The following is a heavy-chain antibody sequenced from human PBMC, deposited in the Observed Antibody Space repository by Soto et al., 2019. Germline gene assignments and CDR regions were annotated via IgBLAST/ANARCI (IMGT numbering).Heavy chain of an antibody. D-gene: IGHD1-1*01. V-gene: IGHV3-13*01. Sequence: GGSLRLSCAASGFTFSSYDMHWVRQATGKGLEWVSAIGTAGDTYYPGSVKGRFTISRENAKNSLYLQMNSLRAEDTAVYYCARALVQLEGFWFDPWGQGTLVTVSS. CDR3: ARALVQLEGFWFDP. CDR1: GFTFSSYD. CDR2: IGTAGDT. J-gene: IGHJ5*02.